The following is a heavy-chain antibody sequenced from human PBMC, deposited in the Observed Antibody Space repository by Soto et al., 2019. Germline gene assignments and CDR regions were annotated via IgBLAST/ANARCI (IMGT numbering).Heavy chain of an antibody. CDR2: IWYDGSNK. CDR1: GFTFSSYG. CDR3: ARDLDGNPQYYYYGMDV. J-gene: IGHJ6*02. V-gene: IGHV3-33*01. Sequence: GGSLRLSCAASGFTFSSYGMHWVRQAPGKGLEWVAVIWYDGSNKYYADSVKGRFTISRDNSKNTLYLQMNSLRAEDTAVYYCARDLDGNPQYYYYGMDVWGQGTTVTVS. D-gene: IGHD6-19*01.